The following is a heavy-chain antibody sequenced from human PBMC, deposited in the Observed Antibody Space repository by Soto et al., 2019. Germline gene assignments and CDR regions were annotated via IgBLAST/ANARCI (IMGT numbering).Heavy chain of an antibody. CDR2: MYYNGNI. J-gene: IGHJ5*02. CDR1: GGSISNYY. V-gene: IGHV4-59*01. D-gene: IGHD3-16*01. CDR3: ASGGNWFDP. Sequence: SETLSLTCNVSGGSISNYYWTWVRQSPEKGLEWIGYMYYNGNINYNPSLKSRVTISIDTSKNQFSLTLKSVTAADTAVYYCASGGNWFDPWGQGVLVPV.